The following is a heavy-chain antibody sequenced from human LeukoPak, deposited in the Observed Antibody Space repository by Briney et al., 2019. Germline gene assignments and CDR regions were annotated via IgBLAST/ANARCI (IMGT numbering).Heavy chain of an antibody. V-gene: IGHV1-24*01. CDR2: FDPEDGET. CDR1: VYTLTELS. Sequence: ASLKVSCKLSVYTLTELSMHWVRQAPGKGLEWMGGFDPEDGETIYAQKFQGRVTMTEDTSTDTAYMELSSLRSEDTAVYYCATDAELRGNWFDPWGQGTLVTVSS. J-gene: IGHJ5*02. D-gene: IGHD1-7*01. CDR3: ATDAELRGNWFDP.